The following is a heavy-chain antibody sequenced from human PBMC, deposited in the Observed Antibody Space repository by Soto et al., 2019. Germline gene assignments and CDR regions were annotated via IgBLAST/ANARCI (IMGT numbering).Heavy chain of an antibody. V-gene: IGHV1-3*01. CDR3: AKERAYFFDY. J-gene: IGHJ4*02. Sequence: GASVKVSCKDSVYTFTKYTMHWVRQAPGQRLEWMGWINADNGNTKYSQKFQGRVTFTRDTSASTAYMELSSLRSEDTAVYYCAKERAYFFDYWGQGALVTVSS. CDR1: VYTFTKYT. CDR2: INADNGNT.